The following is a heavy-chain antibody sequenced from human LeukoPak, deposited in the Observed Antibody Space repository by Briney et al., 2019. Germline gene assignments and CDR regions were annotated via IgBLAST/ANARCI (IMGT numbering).Heavy chain of an antibody. CDR1: AGSISDHY. Sequence: SETLFLNCTVSAGSISDHYWSWIRPPSGKGLEWIGRIYSSGSANYSPSLKSRVSMSVDTSNNYFSLNLTSVTAADTALYFCARDVRYASGWSTPESWGQGILVTVSS. CDR2: IYSSGSA. J-gene: IGHJ5*02. D-gene: IGHD6-19*01. CDR3: ARDVRYASGWSTPES. V-gene: IGHV4-4*07.